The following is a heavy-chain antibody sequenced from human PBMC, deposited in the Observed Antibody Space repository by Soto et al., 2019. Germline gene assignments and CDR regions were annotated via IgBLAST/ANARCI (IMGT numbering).Heavy chain of an antibody. D-gene: IGHD3-10*01. CDR1: GYTFTTYA. CDR2: INAGGGDT. V-gene: IGHV1-3*01. J-gene: IGHJ1*01. CDR3: ARGGVVRGVTNSVPPDF. Sequence: QVQLVQSGAEVKKPGASVKVSCKTSGYTFTTYAMHWVRQAPGQRLEWMGWINAGGGDTKYSQRFQGRVTLSRDTSGRSGYMELSSLNPEDTAVHYCARGGVVRGVTNSVPPDFWGQGTLVNVPS.